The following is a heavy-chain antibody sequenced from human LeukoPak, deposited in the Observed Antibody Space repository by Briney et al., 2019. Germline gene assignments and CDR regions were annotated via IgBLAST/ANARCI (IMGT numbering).Heavy chain of an antibody. Sequence: GRSLRLSCAASGFTFSSYAMHWVRQDPGKGLEWVAVISYDGSNKYYADSVKGRFTISRDNSKNTLYLQMNSLRAEDTAVYYCARDEAAYSGSPLDYWGQGTLVTVSS. D-gene: IGHD1-26*01. V-gene: IGHV3-30-3*01. CDR1: GFTFSSYA. CDR3: ARDEAAYSGSPLDY. CDR2: ISYDGSNK. J-gene: IGHJ4*02.